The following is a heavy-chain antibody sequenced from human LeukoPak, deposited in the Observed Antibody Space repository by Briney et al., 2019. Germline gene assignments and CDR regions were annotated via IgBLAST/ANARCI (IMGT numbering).Heavy chain of an antibody. CDR1: GFTFSGYS. D-gene: IGHD2-15*01. V-gene: IGHV3-21*01. CDR3: ARGTVVAEYFDY. J-gene: IGHJ4*02. CDR2: ISSRSNYI. Sequence: GGSLRLSCAASGFTFSGYSMNWVRQAPGKGLEWVSSISSRSNYIYYADSVKGRFTISRDNAKNSLFPQVNSLRAEDTAVYYCARGTVVAEYFDYWGQGTLVTVSS.